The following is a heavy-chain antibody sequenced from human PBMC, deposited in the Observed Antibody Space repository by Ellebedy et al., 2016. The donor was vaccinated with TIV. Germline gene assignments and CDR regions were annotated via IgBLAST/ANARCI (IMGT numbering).Heavy chain of an antibody. CDR3: ARDITRGGWNPYYYYYYGMDV. CDR2: IWYDGSNK. Sequence: PGGSLRLSCAASGFTFSSYGMHRVRQAPGKGLEWVAVIWYDGSNKYYADSVKGRFTISRDNSKNTLYLQMNSLRAEDTAVYYCARDITRGGWNPYYYYYYGMDVWGQGTTVTVSS. CDR1: GFTFSSYG. D-gene: IGHD6-19*01. V-gene: IGHV3-33*08. J-gene: IGHJ6*02.